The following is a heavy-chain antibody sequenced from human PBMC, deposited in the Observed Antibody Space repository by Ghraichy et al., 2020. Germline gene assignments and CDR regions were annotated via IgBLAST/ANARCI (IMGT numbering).Heavy chain of an antibody. J-gene: IGHJ4*02. Sequence: SVKVSCKASGGTFSSYTISWVRQAPGQGLEWMGRIIPILGIANYAQKFQGRVTITADKSTSTAYMELSSLRSEDTAVYYCASQADIVVVPAAIPYWDYWGQGTLVTVSS. CDR3: ASQADIVVVPAAIPYWDY. V-gene: IGHV1-69*02. CDR1: GGTFSSYT. CDR2: IIPILGIA. D-gene: IGHD2-2*02.